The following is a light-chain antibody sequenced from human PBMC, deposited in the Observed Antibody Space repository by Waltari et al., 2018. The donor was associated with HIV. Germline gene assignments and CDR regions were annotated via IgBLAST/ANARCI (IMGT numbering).Light chain of an antibody. CDR2: LSSDGSH. J-gene: IGLJ3*02. Sequence: QLVLTQSPSASASLAASVTLTCTLSSGHSSYALAWHQQQPDQGPRYWMKLSSDGSHSKGDGIPDRFSGSSSGAERYRTISSLQSEDEADYYCQTWGTGLRVFGGGTKLTVL. CDR1: SGHSSYA. V-gene: IGLV4-69*01. CDR3: QTWGTGLRV.